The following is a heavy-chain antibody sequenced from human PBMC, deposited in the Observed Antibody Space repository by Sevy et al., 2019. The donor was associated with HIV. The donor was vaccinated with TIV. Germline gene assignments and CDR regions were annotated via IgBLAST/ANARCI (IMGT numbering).Heavy chain of an antibody. CDR3: ATTKDYYESYGSPFDY. Sequence: ASVKVSCKVSGSTLSRLSMHWVRQVTGKGLEWMASFDPEDGETIYARKFQGRVTMTEDTSTDTAYMELSSLRSEDTAVYYCATTKDYYESYGSPFDYWGQGTLVTVSS. V-gene: IGHV1-24*01. CDR2: FDPEDGET. D-gene: IGHD3-22*01. J-gene: IGHJ4*02. CDR1: GSTLSRLS.